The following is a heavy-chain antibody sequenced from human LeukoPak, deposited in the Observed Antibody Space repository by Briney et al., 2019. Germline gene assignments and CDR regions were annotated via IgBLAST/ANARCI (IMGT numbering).Heavy chain of an antibody. CDR3: ARHGYSYRRVPFDY. V-gene: IGHV4-59*08. J-gene: IGHJ4*02. D-gene: IGHD5-18*01. CDR2: IHYSGST. Sequence: SETLSLTCTVSGGSISSYYWSWIRQPPGKGLEWIGYIHYSGSTNYNPSLKSRVTMSLDTSKNQFSLKLSSVTAADTAVYYCARHGYSYRRVPFDYWGQGTLVTVSS. CDR1: GGSISSYY.